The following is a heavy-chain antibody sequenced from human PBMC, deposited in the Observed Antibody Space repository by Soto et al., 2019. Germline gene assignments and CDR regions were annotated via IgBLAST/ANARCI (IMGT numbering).Heavy chain of an antibody. D-gene: IGHD6-13*01. J-gene: IGHJ6*02. CDR3: ARGEQQLKYYYYYGKDV. V-gene: IGHV1-2*04. CDR1: GGTFSSYT. Sequence: ASVKVSCKASGGTFSSYTISWVRQAPGQGLEWMGWIIPNSGGTNYAQKFQGWVTMTRDTSISTAYMELSRLRSDDTAVYYCARGEQQLKYYYYYGKDVWGQGTTVTVSS. CDR2: IIPNSGGT.